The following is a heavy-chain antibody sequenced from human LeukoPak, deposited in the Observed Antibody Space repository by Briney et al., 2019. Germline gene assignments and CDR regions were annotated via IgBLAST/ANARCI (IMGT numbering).Heavy chain of an antibody. V-gene: IGHV3-15*01. D-gene: IGHD2-21*01. Sequence: GGSLRLSCAAYGISVGNIWMSWVRQAPGKGPEWVAHTKSKIDGGTTDYGAPVKGRFTMSRDESRNALSLQMNSLETEDTALYYCVTGGHYFGDWGRGTLVIVSS. CDR1: GISVGNIW. CDR3: VTGGHYFGD. CDR2: TKSKIDGGTT. J-gene: IGHJ4*02.